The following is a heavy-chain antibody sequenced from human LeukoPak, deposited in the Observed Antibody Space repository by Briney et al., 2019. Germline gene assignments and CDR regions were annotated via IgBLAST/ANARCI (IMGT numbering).Heavy chain of an antibody. D-gene: IGHD1-1*01. Sequence: GGSLRLSCAASGVSLSSSWMRWVRQAPGKGLEGVASIKQDGSEKYYVDFVKGRFSISRDNAKNSLYLQMNSLGADDTAVYYCAGGTGMDVWGQGTTVTVSS. CDR3: AGGTGMDV. CDR2: IKQDGSEK. CDR1: GVSLSSSW. J-gene: IGHJ6*02. V-gene: IGHV3-7*05.